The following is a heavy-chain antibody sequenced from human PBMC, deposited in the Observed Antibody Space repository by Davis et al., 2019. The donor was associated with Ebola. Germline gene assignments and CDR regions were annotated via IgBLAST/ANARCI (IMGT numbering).Heavy chain of an antibody. CDR3: ATGWGELLGDY. D-gene: IGHD1-26*01. CDR2: INAGNGNT. V-gene: IGHV1-3*01. Sequence: AASVKVSCKASGYTFTSYAMHWVRQAPGQRLEWMGWINAGNGNTKYSQKFQGRVTITRDTSASTAYMELRSLRSDDTAVYYCATGWGELLGDYWGQGTLVTVSS. CDR1: GYTFTSYA. J-gene: IGHJ4*02.